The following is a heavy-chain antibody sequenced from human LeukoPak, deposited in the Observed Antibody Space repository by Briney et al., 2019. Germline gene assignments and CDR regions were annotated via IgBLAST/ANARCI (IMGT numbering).Heavy chain of an antibody. D-gene: IGHD4-23*01. V-gene: IGHV4-59*01. J-gene: IGHJ4*02. Sequence: SETLSLTCTVSGDPISNYYWSWIRQPPEQGLEWIGYIHYSGNTNYNPSLKSRVTISVDTSKNQFSLNLNSVTAADTAVYYCARDTRGYGGNRGLDYWGQGTLVTVSS. CDR2: IHYSGNT. CDR3: ARDTRGYGGNRGLDY. CDR1: GDPISNYY.